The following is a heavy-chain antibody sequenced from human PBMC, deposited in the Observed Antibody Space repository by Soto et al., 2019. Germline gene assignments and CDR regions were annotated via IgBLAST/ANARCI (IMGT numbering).Heavy chain of an antibody. CDR1: GYTFTTYY. J-gene: IGHJ4*02. CDR3: ARVPYDTTGYYDF. CDR2: IDPTHGST. D-gene: IGHD3-22*01. Sequence: ASVKVSCKAAGYTFTTYYMHWVRQAPGQGLEWMGVIDPTHGSTTYAQKFQGRVTMNSDTYTNTDYMELSSLKSEETAVYYCARVPYDTTGYYDFWGQGTLVTVSS. V-gene: IGHV1-46*01.